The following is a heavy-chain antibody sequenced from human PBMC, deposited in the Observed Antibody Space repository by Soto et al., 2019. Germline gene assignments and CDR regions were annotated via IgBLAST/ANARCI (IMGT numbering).Heavy chain of an antibody. CDR1: EGSIISGCYS. CDR2: IYHSGST. J-gene: IGHJ4*02. V-gene: IGHV4-30-2*01. CDR3: ASQRNGDYVDY. D-gene: IGHD4-17*01. Sequence: SLLMSVTCGVAEGSIISGCYSRSWIRQPPGKGLEWIGYIYHSGSTYYNPSLKSRVTISVDRSKNQFSLKLSSVTAADTAVYYCASQRNGDYVDYWGQGTLVTVSS.